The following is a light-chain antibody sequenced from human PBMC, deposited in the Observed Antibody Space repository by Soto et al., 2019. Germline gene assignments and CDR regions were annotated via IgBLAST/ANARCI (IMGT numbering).Light chain of an antibody. Sequence: EIVLTQSPGTLSLSPGERATLSCRASQSVSSSYLAWYQQKPGQAPRLLIYGASSRATGIPDRFSGSGSGTDLTLTISRLEPEDFAVYYCQQYCSSSWTFGQGPKVEIK. CDR3: QQYCSSSWT. J-gene: IGKJ1*01. CDR2: GAS. CDR1: QSVSSSY. V-gene: IGKV3-20*01.